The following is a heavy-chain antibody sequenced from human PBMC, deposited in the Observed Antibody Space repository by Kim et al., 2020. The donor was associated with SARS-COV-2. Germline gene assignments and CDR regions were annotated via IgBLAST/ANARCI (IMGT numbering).Heavy chain of an antibody. J-gene: IGHJ6*02. CDR3: ARVSGVWSYYYYFIMDV. CDR1: GGSFSGHL. V-gene: IGHV4-34*01. D-gene: IGHD3-10*01. CDR2: INHSGST. Sequence: SETLSLTCAVYGGSFSGHLWTWIRQPPGKGLEWIGEINHSGSTNYNPSLKSRVTISVDTSKNQFSLKLSSVTAADTAVYYCARVSGVWSYYYYFIMDVWGQGTTVTVSS.